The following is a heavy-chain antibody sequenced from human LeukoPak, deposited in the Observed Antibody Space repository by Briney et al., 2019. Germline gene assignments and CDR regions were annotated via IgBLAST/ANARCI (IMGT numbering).Heavy chain of an antibody. Sequence: ESGLTLVCVIEGFGLFCKVFGFSFSNVGMGVGWFRQPPGKALEWLAHIFSNDEKTYSTSLKSRPTNPNDTSKSQVVLTMTNMDPVDTATYYCARIMITFGGVIVPFDYWGQGTLVTVSS. CDR1: GFSFSNVGMG. CDR3: ARIMITFGGVIVPFDY. J-gene: IGHJ4*02. D-gene: IGHD3-16*02. V-gene: IGHV2-26*01. CDR2: IFSNDEK.